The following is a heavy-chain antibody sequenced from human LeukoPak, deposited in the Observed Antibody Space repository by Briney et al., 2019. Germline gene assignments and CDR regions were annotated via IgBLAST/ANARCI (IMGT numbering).Heavy chain of an antibody. V-gene: IGHV4-4*07. D-gene: IGHD4-17*01. CDR1: GDSISSYY. CDR2: IYTSGST. Sequence: SETLSLTCSVSGDSISSYYWTWMRQPAGKGLEWIGRIYTSGSTNYSPSLKSRVTMSVDTSKNQFFLNLTSVTAADTAVYYCAREGATTRLLDYWGQGTLVTVSS. CDR3: AREGATTRLLDY. J-gene: IGHJ4*02.